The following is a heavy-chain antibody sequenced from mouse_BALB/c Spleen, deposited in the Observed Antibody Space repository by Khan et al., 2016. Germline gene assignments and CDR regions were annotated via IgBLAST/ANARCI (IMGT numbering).Heavy chain of an antibody. CDR3: ASDGNRPFSY. Sequence: QFQWVQSGPELKKPGETVKISCKASGYTFTNYGRNWVKQASGKGLKWRAWINTYTGEPTYADDFKGRFAFSLETSASTAYLQINNLKHSATATYFCASDGNRPFSYLRLRALVTVSA. CDR2: INTYTGEP. D-gene: IGHD1-2*01. CDR1: GYTFTNYG. J-gene: IGHJ3*01. V-gene: IGHV9-3-1*01.